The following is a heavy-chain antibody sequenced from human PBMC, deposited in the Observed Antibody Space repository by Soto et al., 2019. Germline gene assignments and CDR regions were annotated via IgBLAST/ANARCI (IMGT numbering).Heavy chain of an antibody. CDR2: ISYDGGRT. CDR1: GFTFSDYA. D-gene: IGHD2-2*01. Sequence: QVHVVESGGGVVQPGRSLRLSCAGSGFTFSDYAMHWVRQAPGKGLEWVAAISYDGGRTYDADSVKGRFTLSRDNSNSMLSLQTTSPRPAATAPYYCVRVSEYPMLNYGMDVWGQGTTVIVSS. V-gene: IGHV3-30-3*01. CDR3: VRVSEYPMLNYGMDV. J-gene: IGHJ6*02.